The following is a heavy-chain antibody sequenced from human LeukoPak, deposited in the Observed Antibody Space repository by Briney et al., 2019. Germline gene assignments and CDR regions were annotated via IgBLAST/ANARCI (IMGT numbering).Heavy chain of an antibody. J-gene: IGHJ4*02. V-gene: IGHV4-61*02. Sequence: SETLSLTCTVSGGSISSGSYYWSWIRQPAGKGLEWIGRIYTSGSTNYNPSLKSRVTISLDTSKNQFSLNLSSVTAADMAVYYCARGPGGSSSSDFDYWGQGTLVTVSS. D-gene: IGHD6-6*01. CDR1: GGSISSGSYY. CDR2: IYTSGST. CDR3: ARGPGGSSSSDFDY.